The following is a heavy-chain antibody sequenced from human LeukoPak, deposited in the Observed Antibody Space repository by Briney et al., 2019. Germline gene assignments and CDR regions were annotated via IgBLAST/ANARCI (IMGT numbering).Heavy chain of an antibody. V-gene: IGHV4-4*02. CDR1: GDSIDSLDL. CDR2: MYLSGTT. Sequence: TSGTLSLTCTVSGDSIDSLDLWSWVRQPPGKGLEWIGEMYLSGTTHSNPSVKSRVTISIDKSKNQFFLNLSSVTAADTAVYYCAGLVGRYSSGLYYYYFDYWGQGTLVTVSS. CDR3: AGLVGRYSSGLYYYYFDY. D-gene: IGHD3-22*01. J-gene: IGHJ4*02.